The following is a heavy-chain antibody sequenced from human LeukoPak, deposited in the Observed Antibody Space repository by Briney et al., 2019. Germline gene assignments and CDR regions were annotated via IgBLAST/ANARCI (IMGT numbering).Heavy chain of an antibody. Sequence: GGSLRLSCAASGFTFSNYVMSWVRQAPGKGLEWVSGISGSGDSTYYADSVKGRFTISRDNSKNTLYLQMNSLRVEDTAAYYCAKVRAPSGWFNSNYWGQGTLVTVSS. V-gene: IGHV3-23*01. CDR1: GFTFSNYV. CDR2: ISGSGDST. J-gene: IGHJ4*02. CDR3: AKVRAPSGWFNSNY. D-gene: IGHD6-19*01.